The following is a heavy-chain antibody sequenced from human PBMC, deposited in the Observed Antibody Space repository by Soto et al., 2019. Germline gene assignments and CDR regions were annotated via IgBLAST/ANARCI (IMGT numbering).Heavy chain of an antibody. D-gene: IGHD5-18*01. CDR1: GFTFSSYG. J-gene: IGHJ6*02. Sequence: QVQLVESGGGVVQPGRSLRLSCAASGFTFSSYGMHWVRQAPGKGLEWVAVISYDGSNKYYADSVKGRFTISRDNSKNTLYLQMNSLRAEDTAVYYCAKVLRGYSYGHYYYYGMDVWGQGTTVTVSS. CDR3: AKVLRGYSYGHYYYYGMDV. CDR2: ISYDGSNK. V-gene: IGHV3-30*18.